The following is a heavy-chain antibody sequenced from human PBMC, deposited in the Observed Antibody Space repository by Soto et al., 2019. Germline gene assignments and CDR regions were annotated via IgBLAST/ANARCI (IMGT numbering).Heavy chain of an antibody. CDR3: ATGSPYYYGSGGMWDS. Sequence: QVRLQESGPGLVKPSGTLSLTCLVSGGSMSSPNWWTWVRQAPVKGLEWIAEIHHSGATNYSPSLKSRAVISIDKSNNQFSLQLTSVTAEDTAVYYCATGSPYYYGSGGMWDSWGRGALVTVSS. CDR1: GGSMSSPNW. CDR2: IHHSGAT. D-gene: IGHD3-10*01. V-gene: IGHV4-4*02. J-gene: IGHJ4*02.